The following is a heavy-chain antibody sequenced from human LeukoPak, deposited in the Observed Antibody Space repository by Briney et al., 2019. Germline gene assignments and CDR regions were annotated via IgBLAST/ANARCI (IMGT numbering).Heavy chain of an antibody. CDR2: MNPNSGNT. CDR3: ARGGRAIKQQLEGNWFDP. V-gene: IGHV1-8*01. J-gene: IGHJ5*02. D-gene: IGHD6-13*01. CDR1: GYTFTSYD. Sequence: ASVKVSCKASGYTFTSYDINWVRQATGQGLEWMGWMNPNSGNTGYAQKFQGRVTMTRNTSISTAYVELSSLRSEDTAVYYCARGGRAIKQQLEGNWFDPWGQGTLVTVSS.